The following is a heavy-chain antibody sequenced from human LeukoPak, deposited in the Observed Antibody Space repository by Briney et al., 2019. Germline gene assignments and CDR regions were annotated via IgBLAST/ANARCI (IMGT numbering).Heavy chain of an antibody. D-gene: IGHD1-26*01. CDR1: GSTLTELS. Sequence: ASVKVSCKVSGSTLTELSIHWVRQAPGKGLEWMGGLDPEDGEILYAQRFQGRVTMTEDTSTDTAYMDLSSLTSDDTAVYYCATEEAGSFPAFDCWDQGTRVTVSS. V-gene: IGHV1-24*01. CDR2: LDPEDGEI. J-gene: IGHJ4*02. CDR3: ATEEAGSFPAFDC.